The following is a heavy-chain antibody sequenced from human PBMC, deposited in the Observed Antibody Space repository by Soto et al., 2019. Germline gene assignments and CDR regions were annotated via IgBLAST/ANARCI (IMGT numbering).Heavy chain of an antibody. Sequence: QVQLVQSGAEEKKPGASVKVSCKASGYTFTSYAMHWVRQAPGQRLEWMGWINAGNGNTKYSQKFQGRVTITRDTSANTAYMELSSLRSEDTAVYYCARDLGYALPAYWGQGTLVTVSS. V-gene: IGHV1-3*05. D-gene: IGHD2-15*01. CDR1: GYTFTSYA. CDR2: INAGNGNT. J-gene: IGHJ4*02. CDR3: ARDLGYALPAY.